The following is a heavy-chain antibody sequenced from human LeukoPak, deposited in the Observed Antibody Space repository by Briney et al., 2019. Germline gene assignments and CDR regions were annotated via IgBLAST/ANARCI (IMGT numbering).Heavy chain of an antibody. J-gene: IGHJ3*02. D-gene: IGHD1-26*01. V-gene: IGHV1-18*01. Sequence: RASVKVSCKASGYTFTSYGISWVRQAPGQGLEWMGWISAYNGNTNYAQKLQGRVTMTTDTSTSTAYMELRSLRSDDTAVYYCAKDMRSGSYGKGRAGAFDIWGQGTMVTVSS. CDR1: GYTFTSYG. CDR3: AKDMRSGSYGKGRAGAFDI. CDR2: ISAYNGNT.